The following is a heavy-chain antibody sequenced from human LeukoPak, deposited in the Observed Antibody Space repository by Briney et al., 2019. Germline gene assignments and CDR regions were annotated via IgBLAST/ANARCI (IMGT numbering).Heavy chain of an antibody. V-gene: IGHV4-61*01. J-gene: IGHJ4*02. CDR3: ARQYYDILTGYRTFDY. D-gene: IGHD3-9*01. Sequence: PSETLSLTCTVSGGSISGGSISSYYWSWIRQPPGKGLEWIGYIYYSGSTNYNPSLKSRVTISVDTSKNQFSLKLSSVTAADTAVYYCARQYYDILTGYRTFDYWGQGTLVTVSS. CDR2: IYYSGST. CDR1: GGSISGGSISSYY.